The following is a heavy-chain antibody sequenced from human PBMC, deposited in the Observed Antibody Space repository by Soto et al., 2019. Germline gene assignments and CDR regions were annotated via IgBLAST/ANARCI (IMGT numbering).Heavy chain of an antibody. J-gene: IGHJ4*02. V-gene: IGHV6-1*01. D-gene: IGHD1-26*01. CDR1: GDSVSNNGAT. CDR3: ARDPPDFNSGFDS. CDR2: AYYRSRWQY. Sequence: RSRTLSLTCAICGDSVSNNGATWNWIRQSPSRGLEWLGRAYYRSRWQYDYATSVRSRITINPDTSKNQFSLQLNAVTPEDTAVYYCARDPPDFNSGFDSWGQGTLVTVSS.